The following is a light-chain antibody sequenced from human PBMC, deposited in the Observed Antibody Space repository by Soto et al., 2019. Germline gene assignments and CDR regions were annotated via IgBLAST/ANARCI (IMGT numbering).Light chain of an antibody. Sequence: QPVLTQSPSASASLGASVKLTCTLSSGHSSYAIAWHQQQPEKGPQYLMKLNSDGSHSKGDGIPDRFSGSSSGAERYLTISRLQSEDEADYYCQTWGTGIQVFGGGTKLTVL. CDR1: SGHSSYA. CDR3: QTWGTGIQV. J-gene: IGLJ2*01. CDR2: LNSDGSH. V-gene: IGLV4-69*01.